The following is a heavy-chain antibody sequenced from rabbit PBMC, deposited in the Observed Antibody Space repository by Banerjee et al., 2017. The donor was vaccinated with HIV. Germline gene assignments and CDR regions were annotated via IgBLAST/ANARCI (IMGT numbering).Heavy chain of an antibody. CDR2: IYAGHDGT. Sequence: QSLEESGGGLVKPGGTLTLTCKASGFSFSSGYWICWVRQAPGKGPEWIACIYAGHDGTYYASWAKGRFTISKTSTTVFLRMTSLTAADTATYFCARGGDFYDLWGQGTLVTVS. J-gene: IGHJ4*01. CDR3: ARGGDFYDL. V-gene: IGHV1S40*01. CDR1: GFSFSSGYW. D-gene: IGHD2-1*01.